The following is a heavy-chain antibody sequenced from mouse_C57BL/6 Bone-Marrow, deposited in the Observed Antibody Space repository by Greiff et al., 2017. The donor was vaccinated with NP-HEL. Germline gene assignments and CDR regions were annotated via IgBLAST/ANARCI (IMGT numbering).Heavy chain of an antibody. CDR1: GYTFTDYY. V-gene: IGHV1-26*01. CDR3: ASIEGGYYGSSYWSFDV. Sequence: EVQLQQSGPELVKPGASVKISCKASGYTFTDYYMNWVKQSHGKSLEWIGDINPNNGGTSYNQKFKGKATLTVDKSSSTAYMELRSLTSEVSAVYYCASIEGGYYGSSYWSFDVWGTGTTVTVSS. J-gene: IGHJ1*03. D-gene: IGHD1-1*01. CDR2: INPNNGGT.